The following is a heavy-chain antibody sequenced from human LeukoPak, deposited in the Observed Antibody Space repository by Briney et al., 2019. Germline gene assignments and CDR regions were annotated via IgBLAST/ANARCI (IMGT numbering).Heavy chain of an antibody. V-gene: IGHV5-51*01. CDR3: AREGRSSSPMDY. CDR2: IYPGESDH. J-gene: IGHJ4*02. Sequence: GESLKISFKGSGYSVNTYWLGWVRQMPRQGLEWMGIIYPGESDHRYCPSFQVPVTISADKSLRTAYLQWRSLEASDTDMYYCAREGRSSSPMDYWGQGTLVTVSS. D-gene: IGHD6-6*01. CDR1: GYSVNTYW.